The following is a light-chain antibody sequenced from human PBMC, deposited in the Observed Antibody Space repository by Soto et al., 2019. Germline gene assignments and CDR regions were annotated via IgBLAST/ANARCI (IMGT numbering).Light chain of an antibody. CDR2: DAS. Sequence: DIQMTQSPSSLSASIGDRVTITCRASQSISNYLNWYQQKPGKAPKFLIYDASNLQSGVPSRFSGSGSGTGFTLTISSLQPEDFAIYYCQQSYSTPFTFCGGTRVEIK. CDR1: QSISNY. CDR3: QQSYSTPFT. J-gene: IGKJ4*01. V-gene: IGKV1-39*01.